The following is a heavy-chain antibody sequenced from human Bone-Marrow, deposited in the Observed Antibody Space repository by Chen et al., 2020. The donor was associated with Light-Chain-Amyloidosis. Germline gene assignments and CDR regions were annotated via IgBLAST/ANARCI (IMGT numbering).Heavy chain of an antibody. CDR3: AKDISYDDILPGYPADAFDI. D-gene: IGHD3-9*01. CDR2: ISGSGGSR. J-gene: IGHJ3*02. CDR1: GFAFSSYA. Sequence: EVQLVESGGGLLQRGGSLRLSCAASGFAFSSYAMRWVRQAPGKGLEWGSTISGSGGSRYYGASVKGRLTISRDNSKNALFLQMNSLRAEDTAVYYCAKDISYDDILPGYPADAFDIWGQGTMVTVSS. V-gene: IGHV3-23*04.